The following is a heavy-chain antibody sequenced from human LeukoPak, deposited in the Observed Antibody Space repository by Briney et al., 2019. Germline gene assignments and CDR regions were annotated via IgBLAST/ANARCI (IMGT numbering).Heavy chain of an antibody. CDR2: IYPGDSDT. CDR1: GYSFTSYW. V-gene: IGHV5-51*01. J-gene: IGHJ6*03. D-gene: IGHD5-18*01. Sequence: GESLKISCKGSGYSFTSYWIGRVRQMPGKGLEWMGIIYPGDSDTRYSPSFQGQVTISADKSISTAYLQWSSLKASDTAMYYCARLYSYGWSYYYYYYMDVWGKGTTVTVSS. CDR3: ARLYSYGWSYYYYYYMDV.